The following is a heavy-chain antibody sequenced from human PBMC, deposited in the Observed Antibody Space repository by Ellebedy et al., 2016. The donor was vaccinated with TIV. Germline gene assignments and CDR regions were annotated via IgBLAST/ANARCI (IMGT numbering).Heavy chain of an antibody. J-gene: IGHJ4*02. Sequence: GGSLRLXXAASGFTFATYWMSWVRQAPGKGLEWVALINPDGSEQFYVDSVKGRFTISRDNAKSSLFLQMNNLRVEDTAVYYCATGGGSGFGYWGQGTLVTVSS. CDR2: INPDGSEQ. CDR3: ATGGGSGFGY. D-gene: IGHD3-16*01. CDR1: GFTFATYW. V-gene: IGHV3-7*03.